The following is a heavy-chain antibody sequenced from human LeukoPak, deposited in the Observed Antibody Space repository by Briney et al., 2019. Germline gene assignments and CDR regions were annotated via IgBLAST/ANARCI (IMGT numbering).Heavy chain of an antibody. V-gene: IGHV3-43D*03. D-gene: IGHD1-1*01. CDR2: IRWDGGTT. CDR1: GFTFGDYA. Sequence: GGSLRLSCAASGFTFGDYAMHWVRQVPGKGLEWVSLIRWDGGTTYYADSVKGRFTVSRDNSKNSLYLQMNNLRPEDTALYYCAKDTSVTTGTWLLPEIDYWGQGTLVTVSS. CDR3: AKDTSVTTGTWLLPEIDY. J-gene: IGHJ4*02.